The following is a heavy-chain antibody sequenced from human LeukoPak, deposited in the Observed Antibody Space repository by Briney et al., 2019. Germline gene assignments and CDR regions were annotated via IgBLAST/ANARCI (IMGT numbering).Heavy chain of an antibody. V-gene: IGHV3-7*01. D-gene: IGHD1-26*01. CDR3: ARDSGSYAVAYNNYGMDV. CDR2: IKQDVSEK. CDR1: GFTFSNYW. Sequence: PGGSLRLSCAASGFTFSNYWMSWVRQAPGKGLEWVANIKQDVSEKYYVDSVKGRFTISRDNAKNSLYLQMSSLRGEDTAVYYCARDSGSYAVAYNNYGMDVWGQGTTVTVSS. J-gene: IGHJ6*02.